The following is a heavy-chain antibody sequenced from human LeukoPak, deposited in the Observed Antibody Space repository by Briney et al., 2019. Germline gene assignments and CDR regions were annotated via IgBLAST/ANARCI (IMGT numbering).Heavy chain of an antibody. V-gene: IGHV3-30*18. D-gene: IGHD3-9*01. CDR2: ISYDGSNK. J-gene: IGHJ4*02. CDR3: AKDLELRYFDWLPSLGY. CDR1: GFTFSSYG. Sequence: PGGSLRLSCAASGFTFSSYGMHWVRQAPGKGLEGVAVISYDGSNKYYADSVKGRFTISRDNSKNTLYLQMNSLRAEATAVYYCAKDLELRYFDWLPSLGYWGQGTLVTVSS.